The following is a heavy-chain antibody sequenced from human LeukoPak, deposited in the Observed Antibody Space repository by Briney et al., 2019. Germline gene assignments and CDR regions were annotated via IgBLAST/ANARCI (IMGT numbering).Heavy chain of an antibody. D-gene: IGHD3-22*01. Sequence: SETLSLTCTVSRDSMSEYYWNWMRQSPDKGLEWIGYIYDNGITKYSLSLKSRVTISVDTSKNQFSLKLSSVTAADTAVYYCARQPSIHNYYDSSGYQSWGQGTLVTVSS. CDR3: ARQPSIHNYYDSSGYQS. CDR1: RDSMSEYY. V-gene: IGHV4-59*08. CDR2: IYDNGIT. J-gene: IGHJ4*02.